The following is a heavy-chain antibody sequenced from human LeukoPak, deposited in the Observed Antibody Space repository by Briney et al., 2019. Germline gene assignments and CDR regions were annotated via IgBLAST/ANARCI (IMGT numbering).Heavy chain of an antibody. V-gene: IGHV3-11*01. Sequence: GGSLRLSCAASGINFSDYYMSWIRQAPGKGLEWISHISSTGGMIYYADSLKGRFTVSRDNAKNSLYLQMNRLTTDDTAIYYCARVGAVAAVTWYFDIWAAAPWSLSLQ. CDR3: ARVGAVAAVTWYFDI. D-gene: IGHD6-19*01. CDR1: GINFSDYY. J-gene: IGHJ2*01. CDR2: ISSTGGMI.